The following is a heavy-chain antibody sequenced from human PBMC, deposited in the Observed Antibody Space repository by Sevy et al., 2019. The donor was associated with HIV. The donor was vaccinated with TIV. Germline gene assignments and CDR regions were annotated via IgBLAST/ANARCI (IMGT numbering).Heavy chain of an antibody. CDR3: VRADPDQHFDS. V-gene: IGHV1-46*01. J-gene: IGHJ4*02. CDR1: GDIFTNNY. Sequence: ASVKVSCKASGDIFTNNYIHWVRQAPGQGLEWMGMVDPSAGNTTYAQKFQGRVTMTRDTSTSILYMDLSRLRSEDTAVYYCVRADPDQHFDSWGQGILVTVSS. CDR2: VDPSAGNT.